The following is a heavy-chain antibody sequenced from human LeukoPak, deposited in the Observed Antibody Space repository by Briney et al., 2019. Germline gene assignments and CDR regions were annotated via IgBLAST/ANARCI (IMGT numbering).Heavy chain of an antibody. J-gene: IGHJ4*02. D-gene: IGHD3-22*01. CDR3: AKTDSVVITHAVDY. CDR1: GFTFSSYA. V-gene: IGHV3-23*01. CDR2: ISGSASST. Sequence: GGSLRLSCAASGFTFSSYAMTWVRQAPGKGLEGVASISGSASSTYYADSVRGRFTISRDNSKNTLSLQMNSLRAEDTALYYCAKTDSVVITHAVDYWGQGTLVTVSS.